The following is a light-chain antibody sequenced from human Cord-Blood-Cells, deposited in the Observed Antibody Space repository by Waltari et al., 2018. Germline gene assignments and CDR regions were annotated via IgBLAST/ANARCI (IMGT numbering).Light chain of an antibody. CDR2: LGF. CDR1: QSLLHSNGYKY. V-gene: IGKV2-28*01. Sequence: DIVMTQSPLSLPVTPGEPASISCRSSQSLLHSNGYKYLDWYLQKPGQSPQHLIYLGFXXXXXXXXRFSGSGSGTDFTLKISRVEAEDVGVYYCMQALQTPYTFGQGTKLEIK. J-gene: IGKJ2*01. CDR3: MQALQTPYT.